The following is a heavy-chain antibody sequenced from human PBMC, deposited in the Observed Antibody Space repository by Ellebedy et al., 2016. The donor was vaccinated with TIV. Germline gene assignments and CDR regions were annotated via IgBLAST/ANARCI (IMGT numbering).Heavy chain of an antibody. Sequence: PGGSLRLSCAASGFTFSRYWMIWVRQAPGKRLAWLANIHKDGSERYYLDSVKGRFTISRDNAKNSLYLQMSSLRAEDTAMYYCVRDGMRGGDFDYWGQGTLVTVSS. CDR1: GFTFSRYW. CDR2: IHKDGSER. D-gene: IGHD1-14*01. CDR3: VRDGMRGGDFDY. V-gene: IGHV3-7*01. J-gene: IGHJ4*02.